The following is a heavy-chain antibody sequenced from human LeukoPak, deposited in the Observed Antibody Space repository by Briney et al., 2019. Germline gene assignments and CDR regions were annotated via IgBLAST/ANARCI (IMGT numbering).Heavy chain of an antibody. J-gene: IGHJ3*02. CDR2: INPNSGGT. Sequence: ASVKVSCKASGYTFTGYYMHWVRQAPGQGLEWTGWINPNSGGTNYAQKFQGRVTMTRDTSISTAYVELSRLRSDDTAVYYCARPSHYYDSSGYYFTGALDIWGQGTMVTVSS. CDR1: GYTFTGYY. V-gene: IGHV1-2*02. D-gene: IGHD3-22*01. CDR3: ARPSHYYDSSGYYFTGALDI.